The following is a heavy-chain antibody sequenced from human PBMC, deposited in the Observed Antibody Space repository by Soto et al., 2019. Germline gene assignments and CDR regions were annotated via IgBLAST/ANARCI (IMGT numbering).Heavy chain of an antibody. V-gene: IGHV1-2*04. CDR2: INPNSGGT. D-gene: IGHD5-18*01. Sequence: QVQLVQSGAEVKKPGASVKVSCKASGYTFTGYYMHWVRQAPGQGLEWMGWINPNSGGTNYAQKFQGWVTMTRDTSISTAYMELSRLRSADTAVYYCARDRRGYSDGYEGLFDYWGQGTLFTVSS. CDR1: GYTFTGYY. J-gene: IGHJ4*02. CDR3: ARDRRGYSDGYEGLFDY.